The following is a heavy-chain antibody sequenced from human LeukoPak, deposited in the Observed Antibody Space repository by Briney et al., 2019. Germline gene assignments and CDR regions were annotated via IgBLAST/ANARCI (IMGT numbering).Heavy chain of an antibody. V-gene: IGHV1-69*06. CDR2: IIPIFSTA. CDR3: ARGAGDYYYYYMDV. Sequence: SVKVSCKASGYIFTGYYMHWVRQAPGQGLEWTGGIIPIFSTANYAQKFQGRVTITADKSTSTAYMELSSLRSEDTAVYYCARGAGDYYYYYMDVWGKGTTVTISS. CDR1: GYIFTGYY. J-gene: IGHJ6*03. D-gene: IGHD6-13*01.